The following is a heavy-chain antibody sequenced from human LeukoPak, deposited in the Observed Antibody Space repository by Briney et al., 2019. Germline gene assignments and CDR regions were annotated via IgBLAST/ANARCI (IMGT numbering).Heavy chain of an antibody. Sequence: SQTLSLTCTVSGGSISSGDYYRSWIRQPPGKGLEWIGYIYYSGSTYYNPSLKSRVTISVDTSKNQFSLKLSSVTAADTAVYYCAREHPYYGDSSYYYYGMDVWGQGTTVTVSS. CDR3: AREHPYYGDSSYYYYGMDV. J-gene: IGHJ6*02. D-gene: IGHD4-17*01. CDR2: IYYSGST. V-gene: IGHV4-30-4*01. CDR1: GGSISSGDYY.